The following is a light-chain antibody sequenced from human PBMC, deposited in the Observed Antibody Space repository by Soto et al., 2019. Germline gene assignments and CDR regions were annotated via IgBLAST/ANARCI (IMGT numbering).Light chain of an antibody. Sequence: QSVLTQPASVSGSPGQSITISCTGTSSDVGGYNHVSWYQQHPGKAPKLMIYEVINRPSGVSNRFSGSKSGNTASLTISGLQAEDEADYYCSSYTSSSTRVFGAGTKVTVL. CDR1: SSDVGGYNH. CDR2: EVI. J-gene: IGLJ1*01. V-gene: IGLV2-14*01. CDR3: SSYTSSSTRV.